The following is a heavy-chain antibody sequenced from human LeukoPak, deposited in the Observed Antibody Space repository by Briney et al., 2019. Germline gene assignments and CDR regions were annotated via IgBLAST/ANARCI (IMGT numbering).Heavy chain of an antibody. CDR1: GGSISSSSYY. V-gene: IGHV4-39*07. D-gene: IGHD3-22*01. CDR3: ARVGGITMIVVFISDAFDI. J-gene: IGHJ3*02. CDR2: IYYSGST. Sequence: PSETLSLTCTVSGGSISSSSYYWGWIRQPPGKGLGWIGSIYYSGSTYYNPSLESRVTISVDTSKNQFSLKLSSVTAADTAVYYCARVGGITMIVVFISDAFDIWGQGTMVTVSS.